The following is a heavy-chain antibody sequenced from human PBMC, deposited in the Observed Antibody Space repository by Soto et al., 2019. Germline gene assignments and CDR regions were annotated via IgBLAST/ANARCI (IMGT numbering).Heavy chain of an antibody. D-gene: IGHD2-2*01. V-gene: IGHV4-30-4*01. CDR2: IYYSGST. J-gene: IGHJ5*02. CDR3: ARDRSELGYCISTSCYGRWFDP. CDR1: GGSISSGDYY. Sequence: PSETLSLTCTVSGGSISSGDYYWSWIRQPPGKGLEWIGYIYYSGSTYYNPSLKSRVTISVDTSKNQFSLKLSSVTAADTAVYYCARDRSELGYCISTSCYGRWFDPRGQGTLVTVSS.